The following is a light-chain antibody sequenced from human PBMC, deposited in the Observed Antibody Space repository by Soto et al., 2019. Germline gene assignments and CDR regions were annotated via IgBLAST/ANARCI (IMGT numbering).Light chain of an antibody. V-gene: IGLV1-51*01. Sequence: QSVLTQPPSVSAAPGQKVTISCSGSSSNIGDNYLCLYQQLPGTAPKLLIYYNNNRPSASPHRFSSSKSGTSATLGITGLQTGDEADDYCGTWDISLIAVVFGGGTKLTVL. CDR2: YNN. CDR1: SSNIGDNY. CDR3: GTWDISLIAVV. J-gene: IGLJ2*01.